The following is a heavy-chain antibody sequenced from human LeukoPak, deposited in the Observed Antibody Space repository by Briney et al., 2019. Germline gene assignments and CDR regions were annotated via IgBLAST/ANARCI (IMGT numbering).Heavy chain of an antibody. CDR2: IYTSGST. J-gene: IGHJ4*02. V-gene: IGHV4-61*02. CDR3: ARAALGDCSSTSCYKGSFDY. D-gene: IGHD2-2*02. CDR1: GGSISSGSYY. Sequence: SETLSLTCTVSGGSISSGSYYWSWIRQPAGKGLEWIGRIYTSGSTNYNPSLKSRVTISVDTSKNQFSLKLSSVTAADTAVYYCARAALGDCSSTSCYKGSFDYWGQGTLVTVSS.